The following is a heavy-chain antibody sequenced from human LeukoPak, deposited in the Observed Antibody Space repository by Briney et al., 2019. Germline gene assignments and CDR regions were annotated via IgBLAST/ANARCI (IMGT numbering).Heavy chain of an antibody. D-gene: IGHD3-10*01. CDR2: IYYSGST. Sequence: SETLSLTCTVSGGSISSYYWSWIRQPPGKGLEWIGYIYYSGSTNYNPSLKSRVTISVDTSKNQFSLKLSSVTAADTAVYYCARYGSGGRSSRRYYYYMDVWGKGTTVTVSS. CDR1: GGSISSYY. J-gene: IGHJ6*03. V-gene: IGHV4-59*01. CDR3: ARYGSGGRSSRRYYYYMDV.